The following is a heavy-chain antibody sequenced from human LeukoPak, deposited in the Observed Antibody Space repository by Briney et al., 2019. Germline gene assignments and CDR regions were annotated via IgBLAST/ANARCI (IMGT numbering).Heavy chain of an antibody. CDR1: GFTVSSNY. CDR3: ASILVQQWLAFDY. V-gene: IGHV3-53*01. D-gene: IGHD6-19*01. Sequence: GGSLRLSCAASGFTVSSNYMSWVRQAPGKGLEWVSVIYSGGSTYYADSAKGRFTISRDNSKNTLYLQMNSLRAEDTAVYYCASILVQQWLAFDYWGQGTLVTVSS. J-gene: IGHJ4*02. CDR2: IYSGGST.